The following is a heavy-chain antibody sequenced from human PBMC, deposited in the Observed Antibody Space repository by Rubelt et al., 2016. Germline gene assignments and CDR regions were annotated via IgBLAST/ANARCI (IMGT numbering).Heavy chain of an antibody. CDR2: ISHSGGT. D-gene: IGHD5-24*01. J-gene: IGHJ4*02. CDR3: ARVGRVRERE. V-gene: IGHV4-34*01. CDR1: GGSFSGYY. Sequence: QVQLQQWGAGLLKPSETLSLTCAVYGGSFSGYYWSWIRQPPGKGLEWIGEISHSGGTNYNPSLKSRVTISVDTSKNQFSLKLSSVTASDTAVYYCARVGRVREREWSQGTLVTVSS.